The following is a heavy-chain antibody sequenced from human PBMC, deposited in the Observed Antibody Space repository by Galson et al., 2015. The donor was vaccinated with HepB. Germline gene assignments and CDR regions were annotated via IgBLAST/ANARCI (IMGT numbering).Heavy chain of an antibody. Sequence: SLRLSCAASGFTFSSYAMHWVRQAPGKGLEWVAVISYDGSNKYYADSVKGRFTISRDNSKNTLYLQMNSLRAEDTAVYYCARDPYYYGSGTEGWFDPWGQGTLVTVSS. J-gene: IGHJ5*02. CDR3: ARDPYYYGSGTEGWFDP. CDR1: GFTFSSYA. V-gene: IGHV3-30*04. CDR2: ISYDGSNK. D-gene: IGHD3-10*01.